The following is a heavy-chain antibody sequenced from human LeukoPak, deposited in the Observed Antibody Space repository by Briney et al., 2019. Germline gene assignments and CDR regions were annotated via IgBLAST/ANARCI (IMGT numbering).Heavy chain of an antibody. V-gene: IGHV4-34*01. Sequence: SETLSLTCAVYGGSFSNYYWSWIRQPPGKGLEWIGEINDSGTINYSPSLMSRVTISVDKSKNQFSLKLSSVTAADTAVYYCARRWNYGRNYYIDVWGKGATVSVSS. D-gene: IGHD1-7*01. J-gene: IGHJ6*03. CDR3: ARRWNYGRNYYIDV. CDR1: GGSFSNYY. CDR2: INDSGTI.